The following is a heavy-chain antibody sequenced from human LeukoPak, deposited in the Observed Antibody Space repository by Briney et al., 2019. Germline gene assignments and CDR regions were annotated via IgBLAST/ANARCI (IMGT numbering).Heavy chain of an antibody. D-gene: IGHD4-17*01. CDR2: IKSKSAGGTT. Sequence: GGSLRLSCATSGFTFSTAWMSWVRQAPGTGLEWVGRIKSKSAGGTTEYAASVKGRFTVSREDSKNTVYLQMDSLITEDTAMYYCTTEYYGDYHYWGQGTLVTVSS. CDR1: GFTFSTAW. J-gene: IGHJ4*02. CDR3: TTEYYGDYHY. V-gene: IGHV3-15*05.